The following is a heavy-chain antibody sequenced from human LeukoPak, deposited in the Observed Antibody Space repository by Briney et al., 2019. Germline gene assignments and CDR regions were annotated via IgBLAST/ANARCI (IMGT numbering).Heavy chain of an antibody. Sequence: GGSQRLSCAASGFIFNNYWMHWVRQTPGEGPLWLSRINGDGSSTSYTHSVQGRFIISRDNAKNTLYLQMNSLRAEDTAVYYCTRQWHTPSDYWGQGTLVTVSS. CDR1: GFIFNNYW. CDR2: INGDGSST. V-gene: IGHV3-74*01. CDR3: TRQWHTPSDY. D-gene: IGHD6-19*01. J-gene: IGHJ4*02.